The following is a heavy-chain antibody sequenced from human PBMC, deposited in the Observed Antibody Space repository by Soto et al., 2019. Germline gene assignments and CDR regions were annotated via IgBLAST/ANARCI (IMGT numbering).Heavy chain of an antibody. Sequence: QVRLQQWGPRLLKPSETLTLTCAVSGGSFSGHYWSWIRQPQGKGLEWIGEINYNGSTNYNPSLKSRITISVDSSKKYFSLNLTSVTAADTAVYYCAREIPTVLFHLWGQGTLVTASS. V-gene: IGHV4-34*01. CDR1: GGSFSGHY. CDR2: INYNGST. CDR3: AREIPTVLFHL. D-gene: IGHD4-17*01. J-gene: IGHJ4*02.